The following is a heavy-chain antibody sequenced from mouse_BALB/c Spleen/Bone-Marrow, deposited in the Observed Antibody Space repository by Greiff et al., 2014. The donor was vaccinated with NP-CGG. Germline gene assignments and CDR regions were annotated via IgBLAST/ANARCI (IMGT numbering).Heavy chain of an antibody. CDR2: IWAGGST. Sequence: VQLQESGPGLVAPSQSLSXTCTVSGFSLTSYGVHWVRQPPGKGLEWLGVIWAGGSTXXXXXXXSXLXXSKDNSKSQVFLKMNSLQTDDTAMYYCARDGGVYFXXWGQGTTLTVSS. CDR1: GFSLTSYG. J-gene: IGHJ2*01. D-gene: IGHD1-1*02. V-gene: IGHV2-9*02. CDR3: ARDGGVYFXX.